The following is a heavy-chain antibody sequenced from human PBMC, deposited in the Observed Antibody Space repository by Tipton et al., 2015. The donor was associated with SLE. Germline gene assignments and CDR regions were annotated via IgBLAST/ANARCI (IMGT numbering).Heavy chain of an antibody. CDR1: GGSISSHY. Sequence: TLSLTCTVSGGSISSHYWSWIRQPPGKGLEWIGYIYYSGSTNYNPSLKSRVTISIDTSKNQFSLKLSAVTAADTAVYYCARTSTYYDFWSGSYYYYYYMDVWGKGTTVTVSS. V-gene: IGHV4-59*08. CDR2: IYYSGST. J-gene: IGHJ6*03. CDR3: ARTSTYYDFWSGSYYYYYYMDV. D-gene: IGHD3-3*01.